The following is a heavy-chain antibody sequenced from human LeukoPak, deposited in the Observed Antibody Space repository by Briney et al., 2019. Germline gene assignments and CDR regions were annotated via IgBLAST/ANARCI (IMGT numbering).Heavy chain of an antibody. CDR2: INHSGST. CDR1: GGSFSGYY. J-gene: IGHJ4*02. V-gene: IGHV4-34*01. Sequence: PSETLSLTCAVYGGSFSGYYWSWIRQPPGKGLEWIGEINHSGSTNYNPSLKSRVTISVDTSKNQFSLKLSSVTAADTAVYYCARDDYDAVFGVLTTASDYWGQGTLVTVSS. D-gene: IGHD3-3*01. CDR3: ARDDYDAVFGVLTTASDY.